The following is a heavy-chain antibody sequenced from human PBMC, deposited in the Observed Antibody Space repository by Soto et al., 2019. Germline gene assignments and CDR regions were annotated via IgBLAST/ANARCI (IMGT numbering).Heavy chain of an antibody. D-gene: IGHD6-13*01. J-gene: IGHJ4*02. V-gene: IGHV3-7*01. CDR2: IKQDGSEK. CDR3: ARESRIAAAGTPDY. CDR1: GFTFSSYW. Sequence: GESLKISCAASGFTFSSYWMSWVRQAPGKGLEWVANIKQDGSEKYYVDSVKGRFTISRDNAKNSLYLQMNSLRAEDTAVYYCARESRIAAAGTPDYWGQGTLVTVSS.